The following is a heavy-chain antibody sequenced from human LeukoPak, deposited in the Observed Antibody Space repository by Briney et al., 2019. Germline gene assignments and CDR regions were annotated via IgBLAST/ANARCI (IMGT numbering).Heavy chain of an antibody. V-gene: IGHV3-7*01. J-gene: IGHJ4*02. Sequence: GGSLRLSCTASGFTFSDYWMSWVRQTPGKGLEWAASIEQDGSEKFYVDSVKGRFTISRDNAKNSLFLQMNSLRADDTAVYYCARPSVLGPNTDYWGQGTLLTVSS. CDR3: ARPSVLGPNTDY. D-gene: IGHD4/OR15-4a*01. CDR1: GFTFSDYW. CDR2: IEQDGSEK.